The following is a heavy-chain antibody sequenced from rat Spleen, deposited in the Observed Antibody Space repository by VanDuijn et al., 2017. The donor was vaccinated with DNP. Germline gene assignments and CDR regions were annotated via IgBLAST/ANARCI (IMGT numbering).Heavy chain of an antibody. CDR2: ISYEGSST. CDR1: GLIFSDYD. CDR3: ARRGYNNAWYFDF. Sequence: EVQLVESGGGLVQPGRSLKLSCAASGLIFSDYDMAWVRQAPTKGLEWVASISYEGSSTYFGDSVKGRFTISRDNAKSTLYLQMNSLRSEDTATYYCARRGYNNAWYFDFWGPGTMVTVSS. J-gene: IGHJ1*01. V-gene: IGHV5-22*01. D-gene: IGHD1-10*01.